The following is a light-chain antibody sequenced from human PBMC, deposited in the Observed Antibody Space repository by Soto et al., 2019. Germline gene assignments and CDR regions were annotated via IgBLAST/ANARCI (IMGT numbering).Light chain of an antibody. J-gene: IGKJ4*01. CDR1: QSISSW. CDR3: QSGVT. CDR2: QAS. V-gene: IGKV1-5*03. Sequence: DIQMTQSPSTLSASVGDRVTITCRASQSISSWLAWYQQKPGKAPKLLIYQASSLQSGVPSRFSGSGSGTEFTLTLSSLQPDDFATYDCQSGVTFGGGTKVEIK.